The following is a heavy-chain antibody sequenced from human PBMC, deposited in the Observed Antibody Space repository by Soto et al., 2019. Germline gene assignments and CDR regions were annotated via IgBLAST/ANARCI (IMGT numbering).Heavy chain of an antibody. CDR2: ISGIGCSS. D-gene: IGHD6-13*01. V-gene: IGHV3-23*01. J-gene: IGHJ4*02. CDR3: AKKKGLGSSSWSHPFDY. Sequence: GSLRLSGAASVFTFSSYAMHWVRQAPGKGLEWVSAISGIGCSSYYADSVKGRFTISRDNSKNTLYLQMNSLRAEDTAVYYCAKKKGLGSSSWSHPFDYWGQGTLVTVSS. CDR1: VFTFSSYA.